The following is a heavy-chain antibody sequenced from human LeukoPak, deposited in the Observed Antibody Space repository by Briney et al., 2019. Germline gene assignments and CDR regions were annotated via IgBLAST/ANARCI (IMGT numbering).Heavy chain of an antibody. V-gene: IGHV1-2*02. Sequence: ASVKVSCKAKGYTFIDYYMHWVRQAPGRGLEWMGWVNPGTGATYYQQKFQGRVTMTRDTSISTAYMELSRLKSDDTAVYYCARKGYSEGLDPWGQGTQVTVSS. J-gene: IGHJ5*02. CDR3: ARKGYSEGLDP. CDR2: VNPGTGAT. CDR1: GYTFIDYY. D-gene: IGHD5-18*01.